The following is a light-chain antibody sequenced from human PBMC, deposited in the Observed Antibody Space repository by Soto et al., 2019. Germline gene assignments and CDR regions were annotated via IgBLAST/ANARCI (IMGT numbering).Light chain of an antibody. Sequence: DIQATQYPATPSAFVVDRVAIISRARQSIGTWLAWYQQKPGKAPKLLIYDASTLESGVPSRFSGSGSGTEFTLTISSLQPEDVATYYCQEYNSYPVSFGQGTRLEI. CDR3: QEYNSYPVS. CDR2: DAS. J-gene: IGKJ5*01. V-gene: IGKV1-5*02. CDR1: QSIGTW.